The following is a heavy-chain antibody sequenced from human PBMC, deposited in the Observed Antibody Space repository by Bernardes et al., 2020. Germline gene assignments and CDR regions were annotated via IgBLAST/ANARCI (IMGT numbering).Heavy chain of an antibody. D-gene: IGHD2-8*01. Sequence: GGSLRLSCAASGFTFEDYGMNWVRKATGKGLEWVSGVSWNSGSICYADSVKGRFTISRDNAKNSLYLQMNSLRAEDTALYYCAKVRPSLYYSWYFVLWGRGTLVTVSS. V-gene: IGHV3-9*01. CDR1: GFTFEDYG. J-gene: IGHJ2*01. CDR2: VSWNSGSI. CDR3: AKVRPSLYYSWYFVL.